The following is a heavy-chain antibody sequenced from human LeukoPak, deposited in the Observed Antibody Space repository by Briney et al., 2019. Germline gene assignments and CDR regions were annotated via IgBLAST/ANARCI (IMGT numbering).Heavy chain of an antibody. CDR3: ARVSGIAAAGTVSY. J-gene: IGHJ4*02. Sequence: GASVKVSCKASGYTFTSYGISWVRQAPGQGLEWMGWISAYNGNTNYAQKLQGRVTMTTGTSTSTAYMELRSLRSDDTAVYYCARVSGIAAAGTVSYWGQGTLVTVSS. V-gene: IGHV1-18*01. CDR1: GYTFTSYG. CDR2: ISAYNGNT. D-gene: IGHD6-13*01.